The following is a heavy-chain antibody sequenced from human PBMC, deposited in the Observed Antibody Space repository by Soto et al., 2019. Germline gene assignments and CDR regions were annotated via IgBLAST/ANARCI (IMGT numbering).Heavy chain of an antibody. Sequence: GGSLRLSCAASGFTFSSYAMHWVRQAPGKELEWVAVISYDGSNKYYADSVKGRFTISRDNSKNTLYLQMNSLRAEDTAVYYCARNGLAAAGTKRATNLYFDYWGQGTLVTVSS. V-gene: IGHV3-30-3*01. J-gene: IGHJ4*02. D-gene: IGHD2-15*01. CDR1: GFTFSSYA. CDR2: ISYDGSNK. CDR3: ARNGLAAAGTKRATNLYFDY.